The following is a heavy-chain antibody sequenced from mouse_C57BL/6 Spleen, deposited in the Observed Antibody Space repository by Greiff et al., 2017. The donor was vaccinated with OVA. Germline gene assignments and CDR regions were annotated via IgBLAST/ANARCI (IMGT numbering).Heavy chain of an antibody. D-gene: IGHD1-2*01. CDR1: GYTFTDYY. CDR2: INPYNGGT. CDR3: ARYGGPYYFDY. V-gene: IGHV1-19*01. J-gene: IGHJ2*01. Sequence: SGPVLVKPGASVKMSCKASGYTFTDYYMNWVKQSHGKSLEWIGVINPYNGGTSYNQKFKGKATLTVDKSSSTAYMELNSLTSEDSAVYYCARYGGPYYFDYWGQGTTLTVSS.